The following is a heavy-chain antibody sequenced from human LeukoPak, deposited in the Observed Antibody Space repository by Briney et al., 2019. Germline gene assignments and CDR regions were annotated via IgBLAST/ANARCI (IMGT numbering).Heavy chain of an antibody. J-gene: IGHJ5*02. D-gene: IGHD2-2*01. CDR3: ARAAVSYQHLSCFDP. Sequence: GGSLRLSCAASGFTFSSYSMNWVRQAPGKGLGWVSYISSSSSTIYYADSVKGRFIISRDNAKNSLYLQMNSLRAEDTAVYHCARAAVSYQHLSCFDPWGQGTLVTVSS. CDR1: GFTFSSYS. V-gene: IGHV3-48*01. CDR2: ISSSSSTI.